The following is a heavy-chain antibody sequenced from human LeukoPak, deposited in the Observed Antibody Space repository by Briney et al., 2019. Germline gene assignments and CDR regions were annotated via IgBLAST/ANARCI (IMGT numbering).Heavy chain of an antibody. D-gene: IGHD2-2*01. V-gene: IGHV3-33*01. CDR1: GFTFSSYG. CDR3: ARESDEETSSAKSGDFDY. J-gene: IGHJ4*02. CDR2: IWYDGSNK. Sequence: GWSLRLSCAASGFTFSSYGMHWVRQAPGKGLEWVAVIWYDGSNKYYADSVKGRFTISRDNSKNTLYLQMNSLRAEDPAVYYCARESDEETSSAKSGDFDYWGQGTLVTVSS.